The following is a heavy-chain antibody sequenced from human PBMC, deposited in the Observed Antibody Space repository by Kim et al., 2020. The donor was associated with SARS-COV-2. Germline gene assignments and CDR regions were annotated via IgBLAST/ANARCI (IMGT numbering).Heavy chain of an antibody. V-gene: IGHV1-46*01. Sequence: ASVKVSCKASGYTFTSYYMHWVRKATGQGLEWMGIINPSGGSTSYAQKFQGRVTMTRDTSTSTVYMELSSLRSEDTAVYYCARDLVVVPAKYGMDVWGQGTTVTVSS. CDR3: ARDLVVVPAKYGMDV. CDR2: INPSGGST. J-gene: IGHJ6*02. D-gene: IGHD2-2*01. CDR1: GYTFTSYY.